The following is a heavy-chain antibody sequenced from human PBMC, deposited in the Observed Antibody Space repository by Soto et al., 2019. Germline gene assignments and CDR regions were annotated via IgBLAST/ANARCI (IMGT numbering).Heavy chain of an antibody. V-gene: IGHV3-48*02. Sequence: GGSLRLSCAASGFTFSISSMSWVRQAPGKGLEWISYVNAAANDIYYTDSVRGRFTISRDNAKNSLYLQMNSLRDDDTAVYYCVRDRMWEQWLGPHDAFEIWGQGTMVTVS. CDR1: GFTFSISS. CDR3: VRDRMWEQWLGPHDAFEI. J-gene: IGHJ3*02. CDR2: VNAAANDI. D-gene: IGHD6-19*01.